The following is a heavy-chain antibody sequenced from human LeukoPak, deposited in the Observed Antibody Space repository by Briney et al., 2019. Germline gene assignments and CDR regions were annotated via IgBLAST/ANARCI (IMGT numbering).Heavy chain of an antibody. CDR2: IGSAGYT. CDR1: GFTFDNND. Sequence: GGSLRLSCEVSGFTFDNNDMHWVRHSTGKGLEWVSAIGSAGYTYYAESVRGRFTITRDTAKQSLYLQMNSLRVEDTAVYHCVRQPDSARYGFDYWGRGTQVTVSS. CDR3: VRQPDSARYGFDY. D-gene: IGHD1-14*01. J-gene: IGHJ4*02. V-gene: IGHV3-13*01.